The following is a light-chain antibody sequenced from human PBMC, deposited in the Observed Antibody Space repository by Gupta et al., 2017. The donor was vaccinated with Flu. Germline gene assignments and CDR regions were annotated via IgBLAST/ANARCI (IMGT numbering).Light chain of an antibody. Sequence: QSVLTQPPSVSGAPGQRVTISCTGSSSNIGAGYDLHWYQQLPGTAPKLLIYVNSNRPSGVPDRCSGSKSGTSASLAITALQAEDEADDYCQSYDSSLGGYVVFGGGTKLTVL. CDR2: VNS. CDR1: SSNIGAGYD. J-gene: IGLJ2*01. V-gene: IGLV1-40*01. CDR3: QSYDSSLGGYVV.